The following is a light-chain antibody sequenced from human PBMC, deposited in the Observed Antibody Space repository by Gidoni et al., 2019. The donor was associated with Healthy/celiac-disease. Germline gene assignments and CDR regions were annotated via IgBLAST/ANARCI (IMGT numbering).Light chain of an antibody. CDR2: WAS. V-gene: IGKV4-1*01. CDR3: QQYYSTPWT. J-gene: IGKJ1*01. CDR1: QSVLYSSNNKNY. Sequence: DIVMTQSPDSLAVSLGESATINCKSSQSVLYSSNNKNYLAWYQQKPGQPPKLLIYWASTRESGVPDRFSGSGSGTDFTLTISSLQAEDVAVYYCQQYYSTPWTCXQXTKVEIK.